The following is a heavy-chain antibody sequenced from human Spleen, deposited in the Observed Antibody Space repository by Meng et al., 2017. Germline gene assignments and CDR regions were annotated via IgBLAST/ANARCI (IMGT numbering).Heavy chain of an antibody. Sequence: QVKVVQLGAEGKKPGGSVKVSCKASGYTFADYWLHWVGRAPGQGLEWMGRINPKSGDTHYAQRFQGRVTLTTDTSTSTGYMGLRSLTSDDTAVYYCATRGNPYLDRWGQGTLVTVSS. CDR2: INPKSGDT. CDR3: ATRGNPYLDR. V-gene: IGHV1-2*06. CDR1: GYTFADYW. J-gene: IGHJ4*02.